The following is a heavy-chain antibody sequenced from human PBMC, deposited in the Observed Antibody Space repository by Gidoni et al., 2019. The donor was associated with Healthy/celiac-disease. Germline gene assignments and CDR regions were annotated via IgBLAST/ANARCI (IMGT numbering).Heavy chain of an antibody. CDR2: IYYSGST. CDR3: ARQGPYGSGYYMDV. Sequence: QVQLQESGPGLVKPSETLSLTCTVSGGSISSYYWSWIRQPPGKGLEWIGYIYYSGSTNYNPSLKSRVTISVDTSKNQFSLKLSSVTAADTAVYYCARQGPYGSGYYMDVWGKGTTVTVSS. D-gene: IGHD3-10*01. J-gene: IGHJ6*03. V-gene: IGHV4-59*08. CDR1: GGSISSYY.